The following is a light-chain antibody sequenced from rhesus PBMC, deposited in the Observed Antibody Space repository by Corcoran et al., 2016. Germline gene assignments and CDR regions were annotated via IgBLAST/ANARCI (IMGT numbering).Light chain of an antibody. CDR1: QGISNV. V-gene: IGKV1S14*01. Sequence: DIQMTQSPSSLSASVGDTVTLTCRTSQGISNVLAWYQQIPGKAPNPLIYYSSTLECGVPSRFSGNGSRTDFTLTISSLQPDDFAMYYGQQHIIYPLTFGGGTKVELK. CDR3: QQHIIYPLT. CDR2: YSS. J-gene: IGKJ4*01.